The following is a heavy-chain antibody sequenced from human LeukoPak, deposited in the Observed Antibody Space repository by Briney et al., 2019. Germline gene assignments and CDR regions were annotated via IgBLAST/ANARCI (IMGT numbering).Heavy chain of an antibody. J-gene: IGHJ4*02. CDR1: GYTFNRNG. Sequence: ASVKISCKASGYTFNRNGIIWVRQAPGQGLEWKGWISGYSTNTKYAQKVQARITMTSDASSSTVYMELTSLTSDDTAVYYCAKAGRGTYYYFDYWGQGTLVTVSS. CDR2: ISGYSTNT. V-gene: IGHV1-18*01. D-gene: IGHD1-26*01. CDR3: AKAGRGTYYYFDY.